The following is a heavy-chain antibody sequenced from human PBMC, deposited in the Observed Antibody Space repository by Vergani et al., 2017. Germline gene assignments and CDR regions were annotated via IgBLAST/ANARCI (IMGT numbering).Heavy chain of an antibody. J-gene: IGHJ3*02. Sequence: QVQLVQSGAEVKKPGSSVKVSCKASGGTFSSYAISWVRQAPGQGLEWLGGIIPIFGTANYAQKFQGRVTITADKSTSTAYMELSSLRSEDTAVYYCARDPSNWGPGAFDIWGQGTMVTVSS. V-gene: IGHV1-69*06. D-gene: IGHD7-27*01. CDR1: GGTFSSYA. CDR3: ARDPSNWGPGAFDI. CDR2: IIPIFGTA.